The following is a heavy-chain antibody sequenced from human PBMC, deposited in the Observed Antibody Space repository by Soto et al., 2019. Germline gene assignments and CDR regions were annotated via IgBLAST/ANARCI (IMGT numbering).Heavy chain of an antibody. CDR3: ARGLYDFWSGYYGWFDP. J-gene: IGHJ5*02. CDR1: GFTFSRYS. Sequence: GWSLRLSCASSGFTFSRYSMNWGRQAPGKGLEWVSSISSSSSYVYYADSVKGRFTISSDNAKNSLYLQMNSLRAEDTAVYYCARGLYDFWSGYYGWFDPWGQGTLVTVSS. CDR2: ISSSSSYV. D-gene: IGHD3-3*01. V-gene: IGHV3-21*01.